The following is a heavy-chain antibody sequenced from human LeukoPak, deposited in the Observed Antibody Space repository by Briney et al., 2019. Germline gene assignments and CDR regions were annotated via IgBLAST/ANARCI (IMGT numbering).Heavy chain of an antibody. V-gene: IGHV4-61*01. J-gene: IGHJ4*02. Sequence: KTSETLSLSCTVSGGSVSSGSYYWSWIRPPPGRGLEWFVNIFYSGSTNYNPSLKSRATISLDTSKNQFSLKLSSVTAADTAVYYCARELCSGGSCGKFDYWGQGTLVTVSS. CDR2: IFYSGST. CDR1: GGSVSSGSYY. CDR3: ARELCSGGSCGKFDY. D-gene: IGHD2-15*01.